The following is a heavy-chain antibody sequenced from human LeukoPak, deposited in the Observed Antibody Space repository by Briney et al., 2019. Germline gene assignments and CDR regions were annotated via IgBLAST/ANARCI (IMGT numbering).Heavy chain of an antibody. V-gene: IGHV3-66*01. CDR2: IYSGGDT. D-gene: IGHD6-19*01. CDR1: GFAVSNYY. CDR3: ATSPVTGMIYFDY. Sequence: GGSLRLSCAASGFAVSNYYMSWVRQAPGKGLEWVSVIYSGGDTYYADSVKGRFTISRDNSKNTLYLQMNNLRAEDTAVYYCATSPVTGMIYFDYWGQGTLVTVSS. J-gene: IGHJ4*02.